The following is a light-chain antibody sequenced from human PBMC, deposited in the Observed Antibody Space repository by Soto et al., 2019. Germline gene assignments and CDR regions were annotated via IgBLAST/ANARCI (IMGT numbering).Light chain of an antibody. J-gene: IGLJ3*02. CDR2: GNR. CDR3: QSYDSSLSGSGV. V-gene: IGLV1-40*01. CDR1: SSNIGAGFD. Sequence: QSVLTQPPSVSGAPGQRVTISCTGSSSNIGAGFDVHWYHQIAGTAPKLLIYGNRNRPSGVPDRFSGSKSGTSASLAITGLQAEDEADFYCQSYDSSLSGSGVFGGGTKVTVL.